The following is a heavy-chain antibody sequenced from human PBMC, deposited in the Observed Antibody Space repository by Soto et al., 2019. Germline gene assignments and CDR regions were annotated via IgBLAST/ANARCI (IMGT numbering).Heavy chain of an antibody. CDR1: GGSISSGGYY. D-gene: IGHD2-15*01. CDR3: AREGGYCSGGSCYSSYNWFDP. J-gene: IGHJ5*02. Sequence: SETLSLTCTVSGGSISSGGYYWSWIRQHPGKGLEWIGYIYYSGSTYYNPSLKSRVTISVDTSKNQFSLKLSSVTAADTAVYYCAREGGYCSGGSCYSSYNWFDPWGQGTLVTVS. V-gene: IGHV4-31*03. CDR2: IYYSGST.